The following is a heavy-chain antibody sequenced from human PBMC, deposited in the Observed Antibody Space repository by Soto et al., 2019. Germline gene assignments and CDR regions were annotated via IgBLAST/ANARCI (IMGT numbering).Heavy chain of an antibody. D-gene: IGHD5-12*01. J-gene: IGHJ4*02. CDR3: AKVPPRKVATITLGY. CDR2: ISSSGSTT. CDR1: GFKFSSYE. Sequence: PGGSQRVSCTDSGFKFSSYESTWVSQDKRKGLEWVSYISSSGSTTYYADSVKGRFTISRDNSKNTLYLQMNSLRAEDTAVYYCAKVPPRKVATITLGYWGQGTLVTVSS. V-gene: IGHV3-48*03.